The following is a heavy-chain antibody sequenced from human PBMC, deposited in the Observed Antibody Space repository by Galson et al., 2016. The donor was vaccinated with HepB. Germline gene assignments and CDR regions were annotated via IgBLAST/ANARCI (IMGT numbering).Heavy chain of an antibody. CDR3: AKDLHEGYADGAFDI. V-gene: IGHV3-23*01. CDR1: GFTLSNFV. D-gene: IGHD5-12*01. Sequence: SLRLSCAASGFTLSNFVVSWVRQAPGKGLQWISTISDSGTLTYFADSVKGRFTVSRDNSMNTLYLQMTSLRAEDTAVYYCAKDLHEGYADGAFDIWGQGTLVTVSS. CDR2: ISDSGTLT. J-gene: IGHJ3*02.